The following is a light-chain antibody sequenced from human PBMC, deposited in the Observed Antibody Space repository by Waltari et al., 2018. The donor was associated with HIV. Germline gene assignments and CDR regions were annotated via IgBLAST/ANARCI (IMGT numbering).Light chain of an antibody. CDR1: GLPTRY. Sequence: SYELTQPPSVSVSPGTTARANCSGDGLPTRYPYWYQQRPGQAPVLLIFRDTERPSGIPERFSSSSSGTTVTLTIRAVQAEDEADYYCQSTDSSGVYWVFGGGTTLTVL. J-gene: IGLJ3*02. CDR3: QSTDSSGVYWV. V-gene: IGLV3-25*03. CDR2: RDT.